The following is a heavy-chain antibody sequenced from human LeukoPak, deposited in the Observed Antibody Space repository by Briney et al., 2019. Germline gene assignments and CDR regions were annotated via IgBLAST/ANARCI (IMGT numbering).Heavy chain of an antibody. D-gene: IGHD3-22*01. V-gene: IGHV1-18*01. CDR2: ISAYNGNT. CDR3: ARDGGYYYDSSGYDYFDY. J-gene: IGHJ4*02. Sequence: GASVKVSCKASGYTFTSYGISWVRQAPGQGLEWMGWISAYNGNTNYAQKLQGRVTMTTDTSTSTAYMELRSLRSDDTAVYYCARDGGYYYDSSGYDYFDYWGQGTLVTVSS. CDR1: GYTFTSYG.